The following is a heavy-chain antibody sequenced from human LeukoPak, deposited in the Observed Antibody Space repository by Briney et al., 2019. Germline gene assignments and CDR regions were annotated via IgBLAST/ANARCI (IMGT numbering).Heavy chain of an antibody. CDR3: ARDWSGGSCYDY. CDR1: GYTFTSYG. J-gene: IGHJ4*02. D-gene: IGHD2-15*01. V-gene: IGHV1-18*01. Sequence: GASVTVSCKASGYTFTSYGIRWVRQAPGQGLEWMGWISAYNGNTNYAQKLQGRVTMTTDTSTSTAYMELRSLRSDDTAVYYCARDWSGGSCYDYWGQGTLVTVSS. CDR2: ISAYNGNT.